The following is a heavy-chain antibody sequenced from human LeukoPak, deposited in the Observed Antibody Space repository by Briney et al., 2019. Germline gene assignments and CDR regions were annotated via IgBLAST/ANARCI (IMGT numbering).Heavy chain of an antibody. D-gene: IGHD3-10*01. V-gene: IGHV3-7*01. J-gene: IGHJ4*02. Sequence: GGSLRLSCAASGFTFSSYWMSWVRQAPGKGLEWVANIKQEGSEKYYVDSVKGRFTISRDNAKNSLYLQMNSLRAEDTAVYYCARIRVMDLYYFDYWGQGTLVTVSS. CDR1: GFTFSSYW. CDR2: IKQEGSEK. CDR3: ARIRVMDLYYFDY.